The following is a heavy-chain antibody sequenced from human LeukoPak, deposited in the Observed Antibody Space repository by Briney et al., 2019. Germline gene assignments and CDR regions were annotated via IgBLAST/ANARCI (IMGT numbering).Heavy chain of an antibody. J-gene: IGHJ4*02. CDR2: INPSGGST. V-gene: IGHV1-46*01. D-gene: IGHD3-10*01. Sequence: ASVKVSCKASGYTFTSYYMHWVRQAPGQGLEWMGIINPSGGSTSYAQKFQGRVTMTRDTSTSTVYMELSRLRSDDTAVYYCTSITMVRGVIPWGQGTLVTVSS. CDR1: GYTFTSYY. CDR3: TSITMVRGVIP.